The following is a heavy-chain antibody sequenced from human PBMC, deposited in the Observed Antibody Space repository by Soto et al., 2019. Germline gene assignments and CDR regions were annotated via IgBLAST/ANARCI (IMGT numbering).Heavy chain of an antibody. CDR3: VKEGYYYDSSGYYYGWFDP. CDR1: GFTFSHYA. D-gene: IGHD3-22*01. Sequence: PGGSLRLSCAASGFTFSHYAMHWVRQAPGEGLEYVSAIVRNGGSTYYADSVKGRFTISRDNSKNTLYLQMSSLRAEDTAVYYCVKEGYYYDSSGYYYGWFDPWGQGTLVTVSS. J-gene: IGHJ5*02. CDR2: IVRNGGST. V-gene: IGHV3-64D*06.